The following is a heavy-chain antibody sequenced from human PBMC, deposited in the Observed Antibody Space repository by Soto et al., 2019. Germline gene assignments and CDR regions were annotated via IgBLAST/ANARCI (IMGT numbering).Heavy chain of an antibody. Sequence: EVQLLESGGGLVQPGGSLRLSCAASGFTFSSYAMNCVRQAPGKGLEWVSAISDIGDRTYYADSVKGRFSISRDNPKNTLHLQMNSLGAEDTAVYYCARMTTVATYYQYGMDVWGQGTTVTVSS. J-gene: IGHJ6*02. D-gene: IGHD4-4*01. CDR3: ARMTTVATYYQYGMDV. CDR2: ISDIGDRT. V-gene: IGHV3-23*01. CDR1: GFTFSSYA.